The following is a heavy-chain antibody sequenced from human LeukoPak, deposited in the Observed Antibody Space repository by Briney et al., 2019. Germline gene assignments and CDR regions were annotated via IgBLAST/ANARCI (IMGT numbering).Heavy chain of an antibody. CDR2: IYYSGST. V-gene: IGHV4-59*01. CDR3: ARAHYYGSGSYSDAFDI. D-gene: IGHD3-10*01. J-gene: IGHJ3*02. Sequence: SETLSLTCTVSGGSISSYSWSWIRQPPGKGLEWIGYIYYSGSTNYNPSLKSRVTISVDTSKNQFSLKLSSVTAADTAVYYCARAHYYGSGSYSDAFDIWGQGTMVTVSS. CDR1: GGSISSYS.